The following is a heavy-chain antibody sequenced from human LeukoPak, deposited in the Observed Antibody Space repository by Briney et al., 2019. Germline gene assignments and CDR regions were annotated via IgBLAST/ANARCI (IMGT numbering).Heavy chain of an antibody. J-gene: IGHJ4*02. V-gene: IGHV3-23*01. CDR1: GFTFSSYA. CDR3: AKGGTYYDYVWGSYRHTEAYYFDY. CDR2: ISGSGGST. D-gene: IGHD3-16*02. Sequence: GGSLRLSCAASGFTFSSYAMSWVRQAPGKGLEWVSAISGSGGSTYYADSVKGRFTISRDNSKNTPYLQMNSLRAEDTAVYYCAKGGTYYDYVWGSYRHTEAYYFDYWGQGTLVTVSS.